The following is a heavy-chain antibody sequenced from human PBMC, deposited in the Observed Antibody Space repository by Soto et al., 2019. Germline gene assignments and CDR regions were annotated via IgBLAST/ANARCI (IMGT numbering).Heavy chain of an antibody. CDR2: FYYSGTT. J-gene: IGHJ4*02. CDR1: GDSITASYSN. D-gene: IGHD3-10*02. CDR3: AKLVRDDVRRSDLDH. V-gene: IGHV4-39*01. Sequence: SETLSLTCTVSGDSITASYSNWASIRQPPGKGLEWIGTFYYSGTTSQNPPLRSRITISGDTSRNQFSLNLRSVTAADSGVYYCAKLVRDDVRRSDLDHWGQGTMVTVYS.